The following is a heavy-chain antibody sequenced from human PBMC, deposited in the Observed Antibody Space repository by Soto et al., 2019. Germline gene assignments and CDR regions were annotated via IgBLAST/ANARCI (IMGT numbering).Heavy chain of an antibody. V-gene: IGHV4-30-4*01. Sequence: QVQLQESGPGLVKPSQTLSLTFTVSGGSISDGAYYWSWIRQPPGKGLEWIGHIYDSGNTYNNPSLKNRITISVDTSNNLFSLNLNSVTAADTAVYYCASGLSGDKVDQWGQGTLVTVSS. CDR1: GGSISDGAYY. D-gene: IGHD2-21*01. J-gene: IGHJ4*02. CDR2: IYDSGNT. CDR3: ASGLSGDKVDQ.